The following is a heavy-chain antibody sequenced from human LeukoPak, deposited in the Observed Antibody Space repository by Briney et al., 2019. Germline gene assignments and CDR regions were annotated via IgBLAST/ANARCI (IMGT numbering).Heavy chain of an antibody. CDR2: INPNSGGT. Sequence: ASVKVSYKASGYTFTGYYMHWVRQAPGQGLEWMGWINPNSGGTNYAQKFQGRVTMTGDTSISTAYMELSRLRSDDTAVYYCARDPRLWFGELFSGWFDPWGQGTLITVSS. V-gene: IGHV1-2*02. CDR1: GYTFTGYY. D-gene: IGHD3-10*01. CDR3: ARDPRLWFGELFSGWFDP. J-gene: IGHJ5*02.